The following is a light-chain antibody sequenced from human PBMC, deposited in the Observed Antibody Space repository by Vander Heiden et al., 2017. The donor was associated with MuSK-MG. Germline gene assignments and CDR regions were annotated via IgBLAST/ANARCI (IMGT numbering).Light chain of an antibody. CDR2: AAS. V-gene: IGKV1-39*01. CDR1: QSISSY. Sequence: DIQMTQSPSSLSASVGDRVTITCRASQSISSYLNWYQQKPGKAPKLLIYAASSLQSGVPSRFSGSASGTDFTLTISRLQPEDFATYYCQQSDSTPYTFGQGTKVEIK. CDR3: QQSDSTPYT. J-gene: IGKJ1*01.